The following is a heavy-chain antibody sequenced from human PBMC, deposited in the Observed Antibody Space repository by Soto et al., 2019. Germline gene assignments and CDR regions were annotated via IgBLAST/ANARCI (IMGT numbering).Heavy chain of an antibody. CDR1: GCTFSSYV. CDR3: ANDMGDILTGWGY. D-gene: IGHD3-9*01. J-gene: IGHJ4*02. V-gene: IGHV3-30*18. Sequence: QVQLVESGGGVVQPGRSLRLSCAASGCTFSSYVMHWVRQAPGKGLEWVAVISYDGSNKYYADSVKGRFTISRDNSKNTLYLQMNSLRAEDTAVYYCANDMGDILTGWGYWGQGTLVTVSS. CDR2: ISYDGSNK.